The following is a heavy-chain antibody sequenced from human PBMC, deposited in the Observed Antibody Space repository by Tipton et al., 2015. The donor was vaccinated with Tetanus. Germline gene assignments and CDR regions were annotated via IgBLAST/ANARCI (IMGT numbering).Heavy chain of an antibody. V-gene: IGHV4-4*07. D-gene: IGHD4-17*01. CDR2: IYTTGRT. CDR3: ARTVYGDYPNWYFDL. J-gene: IGHJ2*01. CDR1: GVSINYYH. Sequence: TLSLTCTVSGVSINYYHWSWIRQPAGKGLEWIGRIYTTGRTNYNPSLKSRVTISVDTSKNQFPLKLSSVTAADTAVYYCARTVYGDYPNWYFDLWGRGPLVTVSS.